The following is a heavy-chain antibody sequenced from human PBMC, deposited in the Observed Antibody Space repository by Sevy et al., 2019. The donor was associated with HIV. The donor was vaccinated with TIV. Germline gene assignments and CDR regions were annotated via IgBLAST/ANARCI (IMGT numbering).Heavy chain of an antibody. CDR3: VRDERAIASHFDY. CDR2: FDRTDIT. V-gene: IGHV3-48*02. CDR1: GFTLSSYT. D-gene: IGHD2-21*01. J-gene: IGHJ4*02. Sequence: GGSLRLSCEASGFTLSSYTMNWVRQSPEKGLEWVATFDRTDITHWAYSVKGRFIISRDTAKNSLFLQMNSLRDEYTAMYFCVRDERAIASHFDYWGRGTLVTVSS.